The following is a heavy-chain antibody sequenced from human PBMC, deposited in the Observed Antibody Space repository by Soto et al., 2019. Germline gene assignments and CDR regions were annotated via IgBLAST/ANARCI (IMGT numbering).Heavy chain of an antibody. Sequence: GGSLRLSCVGSGFTFSRYAMAWVRQAPGKGLEWVSGVSGSGDRTYYADSVEGRFTASRDNRKKTIYLHMNSLRVEDTAVYYCSSSLGDLSYTGSRLDYWGQGTLVTVS. CDR2: VSGSGDRT. CDR1: GFTFSRYA. J-gene: IGHJ4*02. CDR3: SSSLGDLSYTGSRLDY. D-gene: IGHD3-16*02. V-gene: IGHV3-23*01.